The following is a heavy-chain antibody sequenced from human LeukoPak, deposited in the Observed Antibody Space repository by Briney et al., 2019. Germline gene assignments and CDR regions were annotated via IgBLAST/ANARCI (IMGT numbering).Heavy chain of an antibody. CDR3: TRPEYSSSSVWFDP. Sequence: TGGSLRLSCAAAGFTFSGSAMHWVRQASGKGLEWVGRIRSKANSYATAYAASVKGRFTISRDDSKSTAYPQMNSLKTEDTAVYYCTRPEYSSSSVWFDPWGQGTLVTVSS. CDR1: GFTFSGSA. CDR2: IRSKANSYAT. D-gene: IGHD6-6*01. J-gene: IGHJ5*02. V-gene: IGHV3-73*01.